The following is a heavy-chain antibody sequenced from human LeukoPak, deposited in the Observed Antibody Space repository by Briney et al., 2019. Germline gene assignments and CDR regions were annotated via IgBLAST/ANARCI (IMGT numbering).Heavy chain of an antibody. Sequence: GGSLRLSCAASGFTFSSYWMHWVRQAPGKGLVWVSRINSDGSRTSYADSVKGRFTISRDNAKNTLNLQMNRLRSEDTALYYCARISSGWYSDYWGQGTLVTVSA. J-gene: IGHJ4*02. CDR2: INSDGSRT. D-gene: IGHD6-19*01. CDR1: GFTFSSYW. CDR3: ARISSGWYSDY. V-gene: IGHV3-74*01.